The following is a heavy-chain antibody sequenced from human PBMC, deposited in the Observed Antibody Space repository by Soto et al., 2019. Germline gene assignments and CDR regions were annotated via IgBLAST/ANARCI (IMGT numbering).Heavy chain of an antibody. CDR3: ARHYSSGSRNWFDP. J-gene: IGHJ5*02. CDR1: GDSVSNDNYY. Sequence: SETLSLTCAVSGDSVSNDNYYWSWIRQPPGKGLEWIGYIYYSGTTNYNSYLKSRLSLSVDMSKNQFSLKLASVTAADTAVFYCARHYSSGSRNWFDPWGQGTLVTVSS. V-gene: IGHV4-61*01. D-gene: IGHD6-19*01. CDR2: IYYSGTT.